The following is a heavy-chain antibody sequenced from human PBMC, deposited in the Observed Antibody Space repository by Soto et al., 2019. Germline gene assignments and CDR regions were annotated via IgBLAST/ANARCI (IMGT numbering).Heavy chain of an antibody. CDR3: ATGLSSSSSG. Sequence: EVQLLESGGGLVEPGGSLRISCAASGFIFSNAWMSWVRQAPGKGLEWVGRIKSKTDGGTTDYGAAVRGRFTISRDDSKNTMYLQMYSLKTEDTAVYYCATGLSSSSSGWGQGTLVTVSS. CDR2: IKSKTDGGTT. J-gene: IGHJ4*02. V-gene: IGHV3-15*01. CDR1: GFIFSNAW. D-gene: IGHD6-6*01.